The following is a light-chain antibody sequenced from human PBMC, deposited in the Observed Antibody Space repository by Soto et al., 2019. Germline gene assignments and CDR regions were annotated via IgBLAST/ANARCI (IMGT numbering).Light chain of an antibody. CDR2: DAS. J-gene: IGKJ2*01. CDR1: QSVSSW. V-gene: IGKV1-5*01. CDR3: QQYKSDPYT. Sequence: DIQMTQSPSTLSASVGERVTITCRASQSVSSWLAWYQQKPGKAHKLVIYDASSSESGVPSRFSGSGSGTDFTLSISSLQPDDFATYYCQQYKSDPYTFGQGTKLEIK.